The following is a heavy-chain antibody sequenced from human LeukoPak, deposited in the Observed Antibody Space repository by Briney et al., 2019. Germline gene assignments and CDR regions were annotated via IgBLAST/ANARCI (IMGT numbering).Heavy chain of an antibody. V-gene: IGHV3-11*01. CDR1: GFTFSDYY. Sequence: GGSLRLSCAASGFTFSDYYMSWIRQAPGKGLEWVSYISSSGSTIYYADSVKGRFTISRDNAKNSLYLQMNSLRAEDTAVYYCARCEYGSEDNWFDPWGQGTLVTVSS. CDR2: ISSSGSTI. CDR3: ARCEYGSEDNWFDP. D-gene: IGHD3-10*01. J-gene: IGHJ5*02.